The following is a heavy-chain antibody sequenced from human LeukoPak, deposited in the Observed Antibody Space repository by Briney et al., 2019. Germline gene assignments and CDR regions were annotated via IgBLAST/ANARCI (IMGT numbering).Heavy chain of an antibody. CDR1: GDIVSSNSAA. D-gene: IGHD6-19*01. V-gene: IGHV6-1*01. J-gene: IGHJ6*02. Sequence: SQTLSLTWAISGDIVSSNSAAWNWIRQSPSRGLEWLGRTYYRSKWYNDYAVSVKSRITINPDTSKNQFSLQLNSVTPEDTAVYYCARDQAGYSSGWYVDYYYYGMDVWGQGTTVTVSS. CDR3: ARDQAGYSSGWYVDYYYYGMDV. CDR2: TYYRSKWYN.